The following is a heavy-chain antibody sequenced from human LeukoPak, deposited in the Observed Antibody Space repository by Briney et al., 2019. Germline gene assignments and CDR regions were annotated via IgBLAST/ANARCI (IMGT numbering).Heavy chain of an antibody. J-gene: IGHJ6*02. V-gene: IGHV3-23*01. CDR3: AKVSGGGLYYDGMDV. CDR2: VSGSGGTT. CDR1: GFTFSNYA. D-gene: IGHD1-14*01. Sequence: GGSLRLSCAASGFTFSNYAMNWVRQSPGKGLEWVSTVSGSGGTTYYADSVKGRFTISRDGSKNTLYLQMNSLRAEDTAVYYCAKVSGGGLYYDGMDVWGQGTTVTVSS.